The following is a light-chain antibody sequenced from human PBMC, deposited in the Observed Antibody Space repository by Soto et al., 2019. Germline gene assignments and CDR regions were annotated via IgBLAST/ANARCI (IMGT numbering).Light chain of an antibody. CDR1: QSLLHSDGYIY. V-gene: IGKV2-28*01. CDR2: WGS. Sequence: DIVLTQSPLSLSVTPGESASISCRPSQSLLHSDGYIYVDWYLQRPGQSPQLLIYWGSSRASGVPARFSGSGSGRNLTLNFRRVAAADVGVYYCMEVLQSPWTFGHGTRVDIK. CDR3: MEVLQSPWT. J-gene: IGKJ1*01.